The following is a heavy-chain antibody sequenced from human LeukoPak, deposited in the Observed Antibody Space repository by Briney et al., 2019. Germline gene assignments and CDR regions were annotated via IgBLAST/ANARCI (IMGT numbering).Heavy chain of an antibody. CDR3: AKVKHNGWYYFDY. CDR1: GFPFSSYS. D-gene: IGHD6-19*01. J-gene: IGHJ4*02. V-gene: IGHV3-30*18. Sequence: GGSLRLSCAASGFPFSSYSMHWVRQAPGKGLEWVSLISYDGSDKYYADSVKGRITISRDNSGNTLYLEMLSLRPEDTAVYYCAKVKHNGWYYFDYWGQGTLVTVSS. CDR2: ISYDGSDK.